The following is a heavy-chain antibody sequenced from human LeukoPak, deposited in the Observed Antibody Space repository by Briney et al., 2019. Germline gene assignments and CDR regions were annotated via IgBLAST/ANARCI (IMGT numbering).Heavy chain of an antibody. D-gene: IGHD1-14*01. CDR3: ARGGAYNNDY. CDR2: IKSRDTYM. CDR1: GFTFSSYN. V-gene: IGHV3-21*01. J-gene: IGHJ4*02. Sequence: PGGSLRLSCAASGFTFSSYNMNWVRQAPGKGLEWVSSIKSRDTYMYYADSVKGRFTISRDNAKNSLYLQMNSLRAEDTAVYYCARGGAYNNDYWGQGTLATVSS.